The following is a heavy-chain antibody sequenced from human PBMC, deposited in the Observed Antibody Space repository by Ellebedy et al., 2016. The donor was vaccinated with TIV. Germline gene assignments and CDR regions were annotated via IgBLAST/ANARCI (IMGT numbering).Heavy chain of an antibody. J-gene: IGHJ4*02. Sequence: SETLSLXXTVSGVSVSDGNYHWGWIRQPPGKGLEWIGSVYYRDISYYNPSLKRRLTLSLDTSKNQFSLTLSSVTAADTAIYYCARDKKQEVHFDFWGPGILVPVST. CDR2: VYYRDIS. CDR3: ARDKKQEVHFDF. CDR1: GVSVSDGNYH. V-gene: IGHV4-39*07.